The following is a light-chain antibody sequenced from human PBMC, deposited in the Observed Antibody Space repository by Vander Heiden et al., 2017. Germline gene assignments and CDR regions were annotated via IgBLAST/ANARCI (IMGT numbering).Light chain of an antibody. Sequence: DIQLTQSPPSLPASVGGRVSITCRASQSISSYLNWYQQKPGKAPMLLIYAASSLQSGVPSGFSGSGSGTDFTLTISSLQPEDFATYSCQRSYSTPRTFGQGTKVEIK. CDR2: AAS. J-gene: IGKJ1*01. CDR3: QRSYSTPRT. CDR1: QSISSY. V-gene: IGKV1-39*01.